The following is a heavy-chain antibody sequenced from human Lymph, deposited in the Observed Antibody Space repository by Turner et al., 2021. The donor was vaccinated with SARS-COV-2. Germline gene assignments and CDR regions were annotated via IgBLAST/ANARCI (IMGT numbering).Heavy chain of an antibody. J-gene: IGHJ4*02. CDR1: GFTFSIYG. Sequence: QVQLVESGGGVVQPGRSLGLSCAASGFTFSIYGMHWVRQAPGKGLEWVAVIWYDGTNKYYADSVKGRFTISRDNSKNTLYLQMNSLRGEDTAVYYCARGSGAGDYWGQGTLVTVSS. D-gene: IGHD7-27*01. CDR3: ARGSGAGDY. CDR2: IWYDGTNK. V-gene: IGHV3-33*01.